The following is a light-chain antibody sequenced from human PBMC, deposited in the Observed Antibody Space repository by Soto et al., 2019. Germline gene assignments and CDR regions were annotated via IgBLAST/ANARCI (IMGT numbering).Light chain of an antibody. V-gene: IGLV2-14*01. CDR3: ASWDDSLNGPV. J-gene: IGLJ7*01. CDR2: EVS. CDR1: SSDVGGYNY. Sequence: QSALTQPASVSGSPGQSITISCTGTSSDVGGYNYVSWYQQHPGKAPKLMIYEVSNRPSGVSNRFSGSKSGTSASLAIAGLRSEDESDYYCASWDDSLNGPVFGGGTQLTVL.